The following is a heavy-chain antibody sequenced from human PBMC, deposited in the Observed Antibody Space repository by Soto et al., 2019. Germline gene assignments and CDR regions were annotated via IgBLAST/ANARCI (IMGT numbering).Heavy chain of an antibody. D-gene: IGHD6-6*01. Sequence: EVQLLESGGGLVQPGGSLRLSCAASGFTFSSYAMSWVRQAPGKGLEWVSAITGSGGSTYYADSVKGRFTISRDNSKSTLYLQMNSLRFEDTGTYYWAKGSASARPYYFDSWGQGSLVTVSS. V-gene: IGHV3-23*01. CDR1: GFTFSSYA. J-gene: IGHJ4*02. CDR3: AKGSASARPYYFDS. CDR2: ITGSGGST.